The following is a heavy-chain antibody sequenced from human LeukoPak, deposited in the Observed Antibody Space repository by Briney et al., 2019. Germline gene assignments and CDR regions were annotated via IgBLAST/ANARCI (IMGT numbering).Heavy chain of an antibody. V-gene: IGHV3-30-3*01. CDR1: GFTFSSYA. J-gene: IGHJ4*02. CDR2: ISYDGSNK. CDR3: AREVEGLGY. D-gene: IGHD1-1*01. Sequence: PGGSLRLSCAASGFTFSSYAMHWVRQAPGKGLEWVAVISYDGSNKYYADSVKGRFTISRDNSKNTLYLQMNSLRAEDTAVYYCAREVEGLGYWGQGTLVTVSS.